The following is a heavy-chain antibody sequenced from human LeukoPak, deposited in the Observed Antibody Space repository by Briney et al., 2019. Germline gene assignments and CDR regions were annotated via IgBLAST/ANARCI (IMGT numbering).Heavy chain of an antibody. CDR2: IYHRGTT. Sequence: SQTLSLTCTVSGDSISSGDYYWRWIRQPAGTGLEWIGSIYHRGTTYYNPSLKSRVSISVDTSKNQFSLKLTSVTAADTAVYYCARSPRRVTATIYFDYWGQGTLVTASS. J-gene: IGHJ4*02. CDR1: GDSISSGDYY. V-gene: IGHV4-61*02. CDR3: ARSPRRVTATIYFDY. D-gene: IGHD2-21*02.